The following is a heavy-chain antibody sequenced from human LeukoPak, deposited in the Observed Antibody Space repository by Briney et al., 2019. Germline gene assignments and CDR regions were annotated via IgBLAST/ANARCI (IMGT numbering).Heavy chain of an antibody. CDR2: IWYDGSNK. CDR3: ATPQGSSGWSYFDY. V-gene: IGHV3-33*01. J-gene: IGHJ4*02. CDR1: GFTFSSYG. Sequence: GGSLRLSCAASGFTFSSYGMHWVRQAPGKGLEWVAVIWYDGSNKYYADSVEGRFTISRDNSKNTLYLQMNSLRAEDTAVYYCATPQGSSGWSYFDYWGQGTLVTVSS. D-gene: IGHD6-19*01.